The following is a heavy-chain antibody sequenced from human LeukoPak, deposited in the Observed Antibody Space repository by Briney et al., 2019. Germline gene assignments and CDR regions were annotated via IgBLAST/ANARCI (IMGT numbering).Heavy chain of an antibody. J-gene: IGHJ6*02. CDR2: MNPNSGNT. V-gene: IGHV1-8*01. D-gene: IGHD1-7*01. CDR1: GYTFTSYD. CDR3: ARAPTDNNWNYDGNYYGMDV. Sequence: ASVKVSCKASGYTFTSYDINWVRQAIGQGLEWMGWMNPNSGNTGYAQKFQGRVTMTRNTSISTAYMELSSLRSEDTAVYYCARAPTDNNWNYDGNYYGMDVWGQGTTVTVSS.